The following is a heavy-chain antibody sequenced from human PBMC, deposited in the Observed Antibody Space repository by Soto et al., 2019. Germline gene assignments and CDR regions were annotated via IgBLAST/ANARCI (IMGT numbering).Heavy chain of an antibody. V-gene: IGHV1-69*01. CDR3: ARAVWFGELLYYYYYCMDV. Sequence: QVQLVQSGAEVKKPGSSVKVSCKASGGTFSSYAISWVRQAPGQGLEWMGGIIPIFGTANYAQKFQGRVTITADESTSTAYMELSSLRSEDTAVYYCARAVWFGELLYYYYYCMDVWGQGTTVTVSS. D-gene: IGHD3-10*01. CDR1: GGTFSSYA. J-gene: IGHJ6*02. CDR2: IIPIFGTA.